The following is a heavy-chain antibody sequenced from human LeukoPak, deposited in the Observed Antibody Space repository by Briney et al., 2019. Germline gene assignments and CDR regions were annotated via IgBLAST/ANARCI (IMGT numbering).Heavy chain of an antibody. CDR1: GGSISSSSYY. V-gene: IGHV4-39*07. J-gene: IGHJ4*02. D-gene: IGHD5-24*01. CDR2: IYYSGST. CDR3: ARDLGRWLPQDY. Sequence: SETLSLTCPVSGGSISSSSYYWGWIRQPPGKGLEWIGSIYYSGSTYYNPSLKSRVTISVDTSKNQFSLKLSSVTAADTAVYYCARDLGRWLPQDYWGQGTLVTVSS.